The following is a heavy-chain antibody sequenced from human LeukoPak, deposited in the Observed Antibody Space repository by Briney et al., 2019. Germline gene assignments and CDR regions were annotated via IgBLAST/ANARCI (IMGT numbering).Heavy chain of an antibody. D-gene: IGHD3-22*01. V-gene: IGHV4-30-4*01. J-gene: IGHJ4*02. Sequence: SETLSLTCTVSGGSISSNDYYWSWIRQPPGQGLEWIGYIYYSGSTFYNPSLKSRVTMSVETSKNQFSLKLTSVTAADTAVYYCARRRSGYLSYYFDYWGQGTLVTVSS. CDR2: IYYSGST. CDR3: ARRRSGYLSYYFDY. CDR1: GGSISSNDYY.